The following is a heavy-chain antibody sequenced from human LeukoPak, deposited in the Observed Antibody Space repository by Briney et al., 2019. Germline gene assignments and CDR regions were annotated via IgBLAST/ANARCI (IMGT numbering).Heavy chain of an antibody. V-gene: IGHV3-7*01. CDR2: IKKTGSET. D-gene: IGHD2-15*01. J-gene: IGHJ4*02. CDR1: GFTFSHFW. CDR3: AREDGYCSGGNCYSYFDS. Sequence: GGSLRLSCAASGFTFSHFWMSWVRQAPGKGLEWVAYIKKTGSETYYVDSVKGRFTITRDNTRNSLFLQMYSPRAEDTAVYFCAREDGYCSGGNCYSYFDSWGQGTLVTVSS.